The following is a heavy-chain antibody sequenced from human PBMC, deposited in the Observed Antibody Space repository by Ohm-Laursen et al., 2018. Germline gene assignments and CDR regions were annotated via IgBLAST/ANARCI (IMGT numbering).Heavy chain of an antibody. D-gene: IGHD3-10*01. CDR3: ARAQNTMVRGVIPRPNWFDP. CDR1: GGSFSGYY. V-gene: IGHV4-34*01. Sequence: SQTLSLTCAVYGGSFSGYYWSWIRQPPGKGLEWIGEINHSGSTNYNPSLKSRVTISVDTSKNQFSLKLSSVTAADTAVYYCARAQNTMVRGVIPRPNWFDPWGQGTLVTVSS. J-gene: IGHJ5*02. CDR2: INHSGST.